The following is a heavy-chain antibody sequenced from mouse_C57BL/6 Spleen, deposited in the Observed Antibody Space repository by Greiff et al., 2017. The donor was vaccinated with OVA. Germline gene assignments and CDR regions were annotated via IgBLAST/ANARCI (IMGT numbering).Heavy chain of an antibody. CDR3: TRNLLYAMDY. D-gene: IGHD2-1*01. Sequence: QVQLKESGAELVRPGASVTLSCKASGYTFTDYEMHWVKQTPVHGLEWIGAIDPETGGTAYNQKFKGKAILTADKSSSTAYMELRSLTSEDSAVYYCTRNLLYAMDYWGQGTSVTVSS. CDR1: GYTFTDYE. V-gene: IGHV1-15*01. J-gene: IGHJ4*01. CDR2: IDPETGGT.